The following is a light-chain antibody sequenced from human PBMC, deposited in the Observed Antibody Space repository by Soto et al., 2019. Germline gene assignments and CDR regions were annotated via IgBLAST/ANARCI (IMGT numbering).Light chain of an antibody. CDR2: DNN. CDR1: SSNIGVNY. J-gene: IGLJ2*01. CDR3: GTWDNSLREAV. V-gene: IGLV1-51*01. Sequence: QSVLTQPPSVSAAPGQQVTITCSGTSSNIGVNYVSWYQQLPGAAPKLLIYDNNRRPSGIPDRFSGSKSGTSATLGITGLQTGDEAVYYCGTWDNSLREAVFGGGTKLTVL.